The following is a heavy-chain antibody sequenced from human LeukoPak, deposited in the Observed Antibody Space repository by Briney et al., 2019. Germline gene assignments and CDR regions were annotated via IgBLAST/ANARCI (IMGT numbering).Heavy chain of an antibody. D-gene: IGHD3-10*02. CDR1: GFTFDDYA. CDR2: LNSDGTTI. V-gene: IGHV3-74*01. J-gene: IGHJ4*02. Sequence: PGGSLRLSCAASGFTFDDYAMHWVRQAPGMGLVWVSRLNSDGTTINYADSVKGRFTISRDNAKNTVYLQMSGLRDDDTALYFCVRGAGGPRNYVLDYWGQGALVSVSS. CDR3: VRGAGGPRNYVLDY.